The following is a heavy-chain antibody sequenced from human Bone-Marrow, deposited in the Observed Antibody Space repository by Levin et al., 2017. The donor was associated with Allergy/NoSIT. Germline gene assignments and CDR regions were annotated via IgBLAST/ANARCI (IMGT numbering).Heavy chain of an antibody. V-gene: IGHV3-66*01. CDR2: IYSGGST. CDR3: ARETRDGYIAGTDAFDI. J-gene: IGHJ3*02. CDR1: GFTVSSNY. D-gene: IGHD5-24*01. Sequence: QSGGSLRLSCAASGFTVSSNYMSWVRQAPGKGLEWVSVIYSGGSTYYADSVKGRFTISRDNSKNTLYLQMNSLRAEDTAVYYCARETRDGYIAGTDAFDIWGQGTMVTVSS.